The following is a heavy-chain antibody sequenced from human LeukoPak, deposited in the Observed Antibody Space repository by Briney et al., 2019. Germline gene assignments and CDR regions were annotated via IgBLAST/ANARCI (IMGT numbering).Heavy chain of an antibody. CDR2: ISSSSYI. D-gene: IGHD3-3*01. J-gene: IGHJ4*02. Sequence: GGSLRLSCAASGFTFSSYSMNWVRQAPGKGLEWVSSISSSSYIYYADSVKGRFTISRDNAKNSLYLQMNSLRAEDTAVYYCARDGDTTIFGVVTFDYWGQGALVTVSS. V-gene: IGHV3-21*01. CDR1: GFTFSSYS. CDR3: ARDGDTTIFGVVTFDY.